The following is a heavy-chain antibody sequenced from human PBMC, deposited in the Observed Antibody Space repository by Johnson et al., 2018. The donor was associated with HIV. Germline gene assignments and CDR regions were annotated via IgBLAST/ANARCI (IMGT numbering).Heavy chain of an antibody. V-gene: IGHV3-30*02. CDR1: GFTFNSYG. CDR3: AKDSSRYYDSRGAFDI. CDR2: IRYDGSLK. D-gene: IGHD3-22*01. J-gene: IGHJ3*02. Sequence: QVQLVESGGGVVQPGGSLRLSCAASGFTFNSYGMHWVRQAPGKGLEWVAFIRYDGSLKFYADSVKGRFTISRDNSKNTLYLQMNSLRAEDTAVYYCAKDSSRYYDSRGAFDIWGQGTIVTVSS.